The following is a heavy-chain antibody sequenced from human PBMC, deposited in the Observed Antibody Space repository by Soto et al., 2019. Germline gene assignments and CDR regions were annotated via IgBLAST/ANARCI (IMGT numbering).Heavy chain of an antibody. J-gene: IGHJ6*02. CDR3: ARDLRPSIAVAVVDYYYGMDV. CDR1: GYTFTSYA. CDR2: INAGNGNT. Sequence: VASVKVSCKASGYTFTSYAMHWVRQAPGQRLEWMGWINAGNGNTKYSQKFQGRVTITRDTSASTAYMELSSLRSEDTAVYYCARDLRPSIAVAVVDYYYGMDVWGQGTTVTVSS. D-gene: IGHD6-19*01. V-gene: IGHV1-3*01.